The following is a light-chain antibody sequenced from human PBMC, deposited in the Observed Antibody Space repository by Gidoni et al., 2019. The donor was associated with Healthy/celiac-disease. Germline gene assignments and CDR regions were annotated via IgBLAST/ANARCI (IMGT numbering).Light chain of an antibody. CDR1: KLGDKY. CDR3: QAWDSSTRSV. J-gene: IGLJ1*01. CDR2: QDS. V-gene: IGLV3-1*01. Sequence: SYELTQPPSVSVSPGQTASITCSGDKLGDKYACWYQQKPGQSPVLVIYQDSKRPSGLPERFSGSNSGNTATLTISGTQAMDEADYYCQAWDSSTRSVFGTGTKVTV.